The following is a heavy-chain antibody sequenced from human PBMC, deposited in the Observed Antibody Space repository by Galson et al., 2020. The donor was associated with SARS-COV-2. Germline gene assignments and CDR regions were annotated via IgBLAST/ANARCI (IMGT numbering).Heavy chain of an antibody. CDR1: GGSFSGYY. D-gene: IGHD2-2*01. CDR3: ARVPGPVVPAAWG. V-gene: IGHV4-34*01. J-gene: IGHJ4*02. CDR2: INHSGST. Sequence: SETLSLTCAVYGGSFSGYYWSWIRQPPGKGLEWIGEINHSGSTNYNPSLKSRVTISVDTSKNQFSLKLSSVTAADTAVYYCARVPGPVVPAAWGWGQGTLVTVSS.